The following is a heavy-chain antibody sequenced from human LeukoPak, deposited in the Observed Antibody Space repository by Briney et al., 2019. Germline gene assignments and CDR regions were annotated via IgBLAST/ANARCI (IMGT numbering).Heavy chain of an antibody. CDR2: LLHSGST. Sequence: SETLSLTCTVSDGSINGYYWSWIRQPPGKGLEWIGALLHSGSTFYNPTLKSRVAISVDTTSGDTSKSQFSLQLRSVTAADTAVYYCARVNRGSGITWGQGTLVTVSS. J-gene: IGHJ5*02. CDR1: DGSINGYY. V-gene: IGHV4-59*12. CDR3: ARVNRGSGIT. D-gene: IGHD3-10*01.